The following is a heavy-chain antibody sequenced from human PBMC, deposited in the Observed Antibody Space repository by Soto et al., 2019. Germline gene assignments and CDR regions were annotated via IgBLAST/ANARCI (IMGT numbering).Heavy chain of an antibody. D-gene: IGHD5-12*01. Sequence: QVQVVESGGGVVQAGRSLRLSCEVSGFTFSRYGMHWVRQAPGKGLEWVASIWYGGSNKNYGDAVKGRFTVSRDDLKNAVYLQMKSLRVEGTAVYYCARDIEFVGIVSTIVHHYSFSAMDVWGPGTTVTVSS. CDR1: GFTFSRYG. CDR2: IWYGGSNK. V-gene: IGHV3-33*01. J-gene: IGHJ6*02. CDR3: ARDIEFVGIVSTIVHHYSFSAMDV.